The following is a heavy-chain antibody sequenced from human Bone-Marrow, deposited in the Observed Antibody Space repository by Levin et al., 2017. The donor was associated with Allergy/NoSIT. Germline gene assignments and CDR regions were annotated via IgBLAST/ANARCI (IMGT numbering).Heavy chain of an antibody. Sequence: GESLKISCKTSGYSFTYYGLSWVRQAPGQGLEWMGWISGYDGNATYAQKFQGRVSMTTEISTTTVYMELRSLRSDDTAIYYCARDEKSGNIAVAGSRFYYWGQGTLVTVSS. CDR1: GYSFTYYG. CDR2: ISGYDGNA. D-gene: IGHD6-19*01. V-gene: IGHV1-18*04. CDR3: ARDEKSGNIAVAGSRFYY. J-gene: IGHJ4*02.